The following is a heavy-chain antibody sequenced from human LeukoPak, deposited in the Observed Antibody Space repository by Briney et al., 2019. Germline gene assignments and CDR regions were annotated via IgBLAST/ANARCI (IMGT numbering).Heavy chain of an antibody. J-gene: IGHJ3*02. CDR3: AKDLGAVGGAFDI. CDR1: GFTFSSYA. CDR2: ISGSGGST. Sequence: GGSLRLSCAASGFTFSSYAMSWVRQAPGKGLEWVSAISGSGGSTYYADSVKGRFTISRDSSKNTLYLQMNSLRAEDTAVYYCAKDLGAVGGAFDIWGQGTMVTVSS. D-gene: IGHD6-19*01. V-gene: IGHV3-23*01.